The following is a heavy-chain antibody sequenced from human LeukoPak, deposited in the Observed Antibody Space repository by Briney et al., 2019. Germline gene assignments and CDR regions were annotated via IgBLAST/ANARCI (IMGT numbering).Heavy chain of an antibody. D-gene: IGHD3-10*01. J-gene: IGHJ4*02. CDR2: ISAYNGNT. CDR1: GYTFTSYG. CDR3: ARVGRAYYGSGSYYVDY. Sequence: RASVKVSCKASGYTFTSYGISWVRQAPGQGLEWMGWISAYNGNTNYAQKLQGRVTMTTDTSTSTAYMELRSLRSDDTAVYYCARVGRAYYGSGSYYVDYWGQGTLVTVSS. V-gene: IGHV1-18*01.